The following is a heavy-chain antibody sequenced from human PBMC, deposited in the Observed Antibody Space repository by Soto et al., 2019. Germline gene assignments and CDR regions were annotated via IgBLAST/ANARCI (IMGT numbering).Heavy chain of an antibody. D-gene: IGHD3-9*01. CDR2: IYPGDSDT. V-gene: IGHV5-51*01. CDR3: ARKYYDILTGYYSGMDV. Sequence: GGSLKIWCKVAGYSFTSYWIGWVRQMPGKGLEWMGIIYPGDSDTRYSPSFQGQVTISADKSISTAYLQWSSLKASDTAMYYCARKYYDILTGYYSGMDVWGQGTTVTVSS. CDR1: GYSFTSYW. J-gene: IGHJ6*02.